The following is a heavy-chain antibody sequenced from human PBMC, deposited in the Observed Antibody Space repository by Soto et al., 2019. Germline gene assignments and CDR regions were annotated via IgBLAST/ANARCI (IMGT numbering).Heavy chain of an antibody. J-gene: IGHJ4*02. V-gene: IGHV3-30*18. Sequence: GGSLRLSCAASGFTFSSYGMHWVRQAPGKGLEWVAVISYDGSNKYYADSVKGRFTISRDNSKNTLYLQMNGLRAEDTAVYYCAKNVDTAMVLGYWGQGTLVTVSS. CDR2: ISYDGSNK. CDR1: GFTFSSYG. D-gene: IGHD5-18*01. CDR3: AKNVDTAMVLGY.